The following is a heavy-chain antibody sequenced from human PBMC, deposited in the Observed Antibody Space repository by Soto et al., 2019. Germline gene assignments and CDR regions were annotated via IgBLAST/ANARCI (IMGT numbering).Heavy chain of an antibody. CDR2: INAGNGNT. CDR1: GYTFTSYA. V-gene: IGHV1-3*01. J-gene: IGHJ3*02. CDR3: ARADMLWFGEI. D-gene: IGHD3-10*01. Sequence: ASVKVSCKASGYTFTSYAMHWVRQAPGQRLEWMGWINAGNGNTKYSQKFQGRVTITRDTSASTAYMELSSLRSEDTAAYYCARADMLWFGEIWGQGTMVTVSS.